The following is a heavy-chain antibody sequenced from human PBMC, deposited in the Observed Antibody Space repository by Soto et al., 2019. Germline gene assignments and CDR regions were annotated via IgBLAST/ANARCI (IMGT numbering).Heavy chain of an antibody. V-gene: IGHV3-23*01. D-gene: IGHD4-17*01. CDR1: GFTFSSYA. Sequence: GSLRLSCAASGFTFSSYAMSWVRQAPGKGLEWVSAISGSGGSTYYADSVKGRFTISRDNSKNTLYLQMNSLRAEDTAVYYCAATTVTTFSGDDAFDIWGQGTMVTVSS. CDR3: AATTVTTFSGDDAFDI. CDR2: ISGSGGST. J-gene: IGHJ3*02.